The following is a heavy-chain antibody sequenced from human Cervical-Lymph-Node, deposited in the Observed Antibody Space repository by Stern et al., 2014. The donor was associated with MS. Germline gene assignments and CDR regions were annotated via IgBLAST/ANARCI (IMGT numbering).Heavy chain of an antibody. V-gene: IGHV4-59*01. D-gene: IGHD4-17*01. J-gene: IGHJ4*02. CDR2: IYYSGST. CDR3: SRAKGRFDGDYVMFDY. CDR1: GGSISGYY. Sequence: VQLVESGPGLVKPSETLSLTCTVSGGSISGYYCIWIRQPPGKGLEWIGYIYYSGSTNYNPSLKVRASISVDTSKNQFSLKLSSVTPADTAVYYCSRAKGRFDGDYVMFDYWGQGTLVTVSS.